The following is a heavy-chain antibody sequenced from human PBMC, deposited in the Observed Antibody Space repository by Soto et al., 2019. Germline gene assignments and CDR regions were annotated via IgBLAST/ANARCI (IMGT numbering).Heavy chain of an antibody. Sequence: EVQLVESGGGLVKPGGSLRLSCAASGFTFSSYSMNWVRQAPGKGLEWVSSISSSSSYIYYADSVKGRFTISRDNAKNSLDLQMNSLRAEDTAVYYCAREGGDCSSTSCYTHYYYYGMDVWGQGTTVTVSS. D-gene: IGHD2-2*02. J-gene: IGHJ6*02. CDR1: GFTFSSYS. CDR2: ISSSSSYI. CDR3: AREGGDCSSTSCYTHYYYYGMDV. V-gene: IGHV3-21*01.